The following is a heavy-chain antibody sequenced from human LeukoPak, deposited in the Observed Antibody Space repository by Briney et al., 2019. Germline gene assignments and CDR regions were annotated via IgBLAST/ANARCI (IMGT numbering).Heavy chain of an antibody. CDR2: FSSRKNIV. Sequence: PGGSLRLSCVTSGFSFDNYGMSWVRQAPGKGLEWISYFSSRKNIVNYADSVKGRFTISRDKAKTSLYLQMNSLRAEDTAVYYCAKDLNRGELSDYWGQGTLVTVSS. V-gene: IGHV3-48*01. J-gene: IGHJ4*02. D-gene: IGHD1-26*01. CDR1: GFSFDNYG. CDR3: AKDLNRGELSDY.